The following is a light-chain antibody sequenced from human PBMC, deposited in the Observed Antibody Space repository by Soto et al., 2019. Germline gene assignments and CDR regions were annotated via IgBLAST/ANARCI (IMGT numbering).Light chain of an antibody. Sequence: QSALTQPASVSGSPGQSITISCTGSSTDIGGYRFVSWYQQHPGKAPKLMIYDVSNRPSGVSNRFSGSKSGNTASLTISALQAEDEADYYCSSSTRTNTQVLFGGGTKVTVL. CDR2: DVS. CDR3: SSSTRTNTQVL. J-gene: IGLJ2*01. V-gene: IGLV2-14*03. CDR1: STDIGGYRF.